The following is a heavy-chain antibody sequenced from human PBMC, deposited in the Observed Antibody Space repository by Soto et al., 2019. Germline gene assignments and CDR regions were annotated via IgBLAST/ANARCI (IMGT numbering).Heavy chain of an antibody. D-gene: IGHD3-10*01. Sequence: EVQLLESGGGLVQPGGSLRLSCAASEFNFSSYAMSWVRQAPGKGMEWVSAISGSGGSTYYADSVKGRFTISRDNSKNTLYLQMNSLRAEDMAVYYCARDQGGNYYGSGCKNWFDPWGQGTLVTVSS. J-gene: IGHJ5*02. CDR1: EFNFSSYA. CDR3: ARDQGGNYYGSGCKNWFDP. CDR2: ISGSGGST. V-gene: IGHV3-23*01.